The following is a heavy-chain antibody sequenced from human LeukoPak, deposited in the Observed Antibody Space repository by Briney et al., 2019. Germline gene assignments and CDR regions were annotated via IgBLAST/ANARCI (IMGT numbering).Heavy chain of an antibody. J-gene: IGHJ4*02. D-gene: IGHD3-22*01. CDR2: IYYSGST. CDR1: GGSISSSSYY. Sequence: KSSETLSLTCTVSGGSISSSSYYWGWIRQPPGKGLEWIGTIYYSGSTYYNPSLKSRVTISVDTSKNQFSLKLSSVTAADTAVYYCARARAPYYYDSSGYVFDYWGQGTLVTVSS. CDR3: ARARAPYYYDSSGYVFDY. V-gene: IGHV4-39*01.